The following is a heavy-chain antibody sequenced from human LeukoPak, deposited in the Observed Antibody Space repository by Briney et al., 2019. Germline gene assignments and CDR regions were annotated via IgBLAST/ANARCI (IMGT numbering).Heavy chain of an antibody. J-gene: IGHJ4*02. CDR3: ARERRDYYDSSGYLDC. V-gene: IGHV1-24*01. CDR1: GYTLTELS. Sequence: ASVKVSCKVSGYTLTELSMHWVRQAPGKGLEWMGGFDPEDGETIYAQKFQGRVTMTEDTSTDTAYMELSSLRSEDTAVYYCARERRDYYDSSGYLDCWGQGTLVAVSS. D-gene: IGHD3-22*01. CDR2: FDPEDGET.